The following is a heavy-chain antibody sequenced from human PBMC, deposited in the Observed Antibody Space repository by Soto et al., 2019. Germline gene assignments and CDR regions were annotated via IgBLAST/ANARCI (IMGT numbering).Heavy chain of an antibody. CDR3: ARDLGAYSSSVRYYYGMDV. CDR1: GFTFSSYA. V-gene: IGHV3-30*09. D-gene: IGHD6-13*01. J-gene: IGHJ6*02. CDR2: ISYDGSNK. Sequence: QVQLVESGGGVVQPGRSLRLSCAASGFTFSSYAMHWVRQAPGKGLEWVAVISYDGSNKYYADSVKGRFAISRDNSKNTLYLQMNRLRAEDTAVYYCARDLGAYSSSVRYYYGMDVWGQGTTVTVSS.